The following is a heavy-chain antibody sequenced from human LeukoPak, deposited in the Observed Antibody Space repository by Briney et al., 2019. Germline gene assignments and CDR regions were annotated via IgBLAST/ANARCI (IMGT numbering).Heavy chain of an antibody. V-gene: IGHV4-39*01. D-gene: IGHD3-3*01. CDR3: ARRFADFRFDP. J-gene: IGHJ5*02. CDR2: IYYSGST. Sequence: PSETLSLTCTVSGGSISSASYYWGWIRQPPGKGLEWIGTIYYSGSTYYNPSLRSPVTISVDTSKNQFSLKLNSVTAADTAVYYCARRFADFRFDPWGKGTLVTVSS. CDR1: GGSISSASYY.